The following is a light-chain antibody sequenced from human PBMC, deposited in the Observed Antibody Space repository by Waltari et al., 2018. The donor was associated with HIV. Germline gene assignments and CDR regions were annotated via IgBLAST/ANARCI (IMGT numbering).Light chain of an antibody. Sequence: QSVLTQPPSVSGAPGQRVTISCTGSSPNIGAGHDVHWYQQLPGTAPKLLIYGNSNRPSGVPDRFSGSKSGTSASLAITGLQAEDEADYYCQSYDSSLSGPWVFGGGTKLTVL. CDR3: QSYDSSLSGPWV. CDR1: SPNIGAGHD. V-gene: IGLV1-40*01. CDR2: GNS. J-gene: IGLJ3*02.